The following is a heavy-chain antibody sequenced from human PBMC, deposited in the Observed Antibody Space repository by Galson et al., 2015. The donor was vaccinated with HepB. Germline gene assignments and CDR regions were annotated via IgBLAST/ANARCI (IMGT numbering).Heavy chain of an antibody. Sequence: SVKVSCKASGYTFTSYYMHWVRQAPGQGLEWMGIINPSGGNTSYAQKFQGRVTMTRDTSTSTVYMELSSLRSEDTAVYYCAREDYYDSTQGSWFDPWGQGTLVTVSS. D-gene: IGHD3-22*01. CDR1: GYTFTSYY. V-gene: IGHV1-46*01. CDR3: AREDYYDSTQGSWFDP. J-gene: IGHJ5*02. CDR2: INPSGGNT.